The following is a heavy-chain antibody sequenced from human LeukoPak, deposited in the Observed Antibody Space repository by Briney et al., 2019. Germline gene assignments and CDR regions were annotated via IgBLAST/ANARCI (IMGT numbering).Heavy chain of an antibody. V-gene: IGHV3-7*01. CDR3: ASELRNYYYYYSGMDV. D-gene: IGHD3-16*01. CDR1: GFTFSSYG. Sequence: PGGSLRLSCAASGFTFSSYGMHWVRQAPGKGLEWVANIKQDGSEKYYVDSVKGRFTISRDNAKNSLYLEMNSLRAEDTAVYYCASELRNYYYYYSGMDVWGQGSTVTVSS. CDR2: IKQDGSEK. J-gene: IGHJ6*02.